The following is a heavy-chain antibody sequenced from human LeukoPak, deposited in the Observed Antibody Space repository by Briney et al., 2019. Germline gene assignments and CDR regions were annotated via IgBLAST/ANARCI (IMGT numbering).Heavy chain of an antibody. CDR2: ISYDGSNK. CDR1: GFTFSGYG. V-gene: IGHV3-30*18. Sequence: SGGSLRLSCAASGFTFSGYGMHWVRQAPGKGLEWVAIISYDGSNKYYADSVKARFTISRDNSKNTLYLQMNSLRAEDTAVYYCAKDAYYYDSRSHAFDIWGQGTMVTVSS. CDR3: AKDAYYYDSRSHAFDI. J-gene: IGHJ3*02. D-gene: IGHD3-22*01.